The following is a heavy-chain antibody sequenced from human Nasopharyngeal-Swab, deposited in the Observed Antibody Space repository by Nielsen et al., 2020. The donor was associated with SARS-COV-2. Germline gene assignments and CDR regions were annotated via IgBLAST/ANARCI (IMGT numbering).Heavy chain of an antibody. CDR3: ATTVTTLSGY. V-gene: IGHV3-30*03. CDR2: ISYDGSNK. Sequence: WIRQPPGKGLEWVAVISYDGSNKCYADSVKGRFTISRDNSKNTLYLQMNSLRAEDTAVYYCATTVTTLSGYWGQGTLVTVSS. D-gene: IGHD4-17*01. J-gene: IGHJ4*02.